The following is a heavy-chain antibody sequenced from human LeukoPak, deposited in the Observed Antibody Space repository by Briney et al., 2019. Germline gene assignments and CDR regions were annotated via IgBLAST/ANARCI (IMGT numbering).Heavy chain of an antibody. Sequence: PGGSLRLSCAASGFTFSSYTMNWVRQAPGKGLEWVSSISSSSSYIYYGDSVKGRFTISRDNAKNSLYLQMNSLRAEDTAVYYCARDRGGIVVVPAAGDFDPWGQGTLVTVSS. V-gene: IGHV3-21*01. D-gene: IGHD2-2*01. J-gene: IGHJ5*02. CDR1: GFTFSSYT. CDR3: ARDRGGIVVVPAAGDFDP. CDR2: ISSSSSYI.